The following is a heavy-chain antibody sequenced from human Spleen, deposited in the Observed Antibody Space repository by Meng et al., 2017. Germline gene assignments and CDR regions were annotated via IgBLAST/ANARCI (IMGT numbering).Heavy chain of an antibody. D-gene: IGHD3-22*01. CDR1: GGSFSDYY. CDR2: INHSGST. CDR3: ARGRILAITMIVVVIPHDAFDI. J-gene: IGHJ3*02. Sequence: SETLSLTCVVSGGSFSDYYWSWIRQPPGKGLEWIGEINHSGSTNYNPSLESRVTISVDTSKNQFSLKLSSVTAADTAVYYCARGRILAITMIVVVIPHDAFDIWGQGTMVTVSS. V-gene: IGHV4-34*01.